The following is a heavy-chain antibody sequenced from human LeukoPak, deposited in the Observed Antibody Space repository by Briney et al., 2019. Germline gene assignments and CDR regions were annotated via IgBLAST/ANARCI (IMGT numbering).Heavy chain of an antibody. J-gene: IGHJ6*03. D-gene: IGHD2-15*01. Sequence: SETLSLTCTVSGGSISSYYWSWIRQPAGKGLEWIGRIYTSGSTNYNPSLKSRVTMSVDTSRNQFSLKLSSVTAADTAVYYCARVGGYCSGGSCYSGYMDVWGKGTTVTVSS. CDR2: IYTSGST. CDR3: ARVGGYCSGGSCYSGYMDV. V-gene: IGHV4-4*07. CDR1: GGSISSYY.